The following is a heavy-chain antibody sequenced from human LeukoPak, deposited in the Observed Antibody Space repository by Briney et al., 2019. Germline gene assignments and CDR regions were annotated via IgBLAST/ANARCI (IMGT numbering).Heavy chain of an antibody. CDR2: VTYSGTT. D-gene: IGHD6-13*01. Sequence: SETLSLTCTVSGGSIGAYYWSWIRQPPEKGLEWIGYVTYSGTTNYNPSLKSRVAISVDTSKNQFSLKLNSVTAADTAVYYCARELAAAGFDCWGQGTLVTVSP. V-gene: IGHV4-59*01. CDR1: GGSIGAYY. J-gene: IGHJ4*02. CDR3: ARELAAAGFDC.